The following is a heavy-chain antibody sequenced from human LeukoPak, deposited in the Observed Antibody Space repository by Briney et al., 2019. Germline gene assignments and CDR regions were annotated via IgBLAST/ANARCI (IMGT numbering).Heavy chain of an antibody. CDR2: ISSSGSTI. CDR1: GFTFSSYE. V-gene: IGHV3-48*03. J-gene: IGHJ4*02. D-gene: IGHD5-12*01. Sequence: GGSLRLSCAASGFTFSSYEMNWVRQAPGKGLEWVSYISSSGSTIYYADSVKGRFTISRDNAKNSLYLQMNSLRAEDTAVYYCARWGYSGYDWVVYWGQGTLVTVSS. CDR3: ARWGYSGYDWVVY.